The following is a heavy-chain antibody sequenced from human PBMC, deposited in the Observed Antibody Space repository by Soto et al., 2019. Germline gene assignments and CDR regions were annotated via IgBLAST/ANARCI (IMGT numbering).Heavy chain of an antibody. J-gene: IGHJ4*01. V-gene: IGHV5-51*01. CDR2: IFPADSEI. D-gene: IGHD2-8*01. CDR3: ARPFSRGYCTDGVCYSYDY. CDR1: GYTFTDYW. Sequence: GESLKISCQISGYTFTDYWIAWVRQMPGKGLEWMGIIFPADSEIRYSPSFRGHVTISADTSISTAYLQWSSLEASDTAIYYCARPFSRGYCTDGVCYSYDYWGHGTLVTVSS.